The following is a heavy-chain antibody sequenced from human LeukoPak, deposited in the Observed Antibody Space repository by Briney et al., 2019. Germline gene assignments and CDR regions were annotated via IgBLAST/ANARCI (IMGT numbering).Heavy chain of an antibody. CDR2: INPNSGGT. CDR1: GYTFSDYY. CDR3: ARLGVTSFDY. D-gene: IGHD2-21*02. J-gene: IGHJ4*02. Sequence: ASVKVSCKASGYTFSDYYMHWVRQAPGQGLEWMGWINPNSGGTNYAQKFQGRVTMTRDTSISTAYMGLRSLRSDDTAVYYCARLGVTSFDYWGQGTLVTVSS. V-gene: IGHV1-2*02.